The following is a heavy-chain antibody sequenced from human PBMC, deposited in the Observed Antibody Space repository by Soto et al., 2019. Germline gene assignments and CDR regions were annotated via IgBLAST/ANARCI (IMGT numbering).Heavy chain of an antibody. Sequence: DSVKVSCKASCYTFTIYGISCVRQAPGQGLEWMGWISAYNGNTNYAQKLQGRVTMTTDTSTSTAYMELRSLRSDDTAVYYCAREDTAMVWHNWGQGTLVTVSS. CDR3: AREDTAMVWHN. CDR1: CYTFTIYG. J-gene: IGHJ4*02. D-gene: IGHD5-18*01. CDR2: ISAYNGNT. V-gene: IGHV1-18*01.